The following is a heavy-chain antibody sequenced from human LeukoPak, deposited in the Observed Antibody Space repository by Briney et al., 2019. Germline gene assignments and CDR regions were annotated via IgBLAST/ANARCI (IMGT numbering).Heavy chain of an antibody. Sequence: GGSLRLSCAASGFTSSGSAVHWVRQASGKGLEWVGRIRSKANNYGTAYVASVNGRFSISRDDSRNTAYLQMNSLRTEDTAVYYCTGGGHDYGGKSGYWGQGTLVTVSS. CDR1: GFTSSGSA. CDR3: TGGGHDYGGKSGY. V-gene: IGHV3-73*01. D-gene: IGHD4-23*01. CDR2: IRSKANNYGT. J-gene: IGHJ4*02.